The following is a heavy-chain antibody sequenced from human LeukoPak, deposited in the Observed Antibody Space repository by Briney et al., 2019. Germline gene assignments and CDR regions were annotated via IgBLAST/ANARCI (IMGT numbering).Heavy chain of an antibody. CDR1: GDSVSGNSTA. V-gene: IGHV6-1*01. J-gene: IGHJ3*01. Sequence: SQTLSLTCAISGDSVSGNSTAYNWIRQSPSRGLEWLGRTYYRSKWYNDYAVSVKSRITFNPDTSENQLSLHLNSVTPEDTAVYYCARGGQGDGYSADEAFDFWGQGTMVTVSS. CDR2: TYYRSKWYN. D-gene: IGHD5-24*01. CDR3: ARGGQGDGYSADEAFDF.